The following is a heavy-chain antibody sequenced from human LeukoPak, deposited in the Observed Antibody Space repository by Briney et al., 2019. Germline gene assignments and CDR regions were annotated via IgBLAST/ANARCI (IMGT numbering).Heavy chain of an antibody. D-gene: IGHD3-9*01. CDR3: ARGLTPHYDILTGYHHEPFDY. J-gene: IGHJ4*02. CDR2: INWNGGST. CDR1: GFTFSSYD. V-gene: IGHV3-20*04. Sequence: GGSLRLSCAASGFTFSSYDMTWVRRAPGKGLEWVSGINWNGGSTGYADSVKGRFTISRDNAKNSLYLQMNSLRAEDTALYYCARGLTPHYDILTGYHHEPFDYWGRGTLVTVSS.